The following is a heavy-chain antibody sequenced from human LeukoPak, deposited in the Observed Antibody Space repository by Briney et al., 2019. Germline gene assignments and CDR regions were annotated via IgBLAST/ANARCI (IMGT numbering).Heavy chain of an antibody. V-gene: IGHV1-18*01. D-gene: IGHD6-19*01. Sequence: ASVKVSCKASGYTFTSCGISWVRQAPGQALEWMGWISAYNGNTNYAQKLQGRVTMTTDTSTSTAYMELRSLRSDDTAVYYCARGYIGYSSGWTRFYFDYWGQGTLVTVSS. CDR3: ARGYIGYSSGWTRFYFDY. J-gene: IGHJ4*02. CDR1: GYTFTSCG. CDR2: ISAYNGNT.